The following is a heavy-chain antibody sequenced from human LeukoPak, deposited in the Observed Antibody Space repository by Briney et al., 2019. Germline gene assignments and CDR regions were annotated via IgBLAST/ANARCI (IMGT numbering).Heavy chain of an antibody. D-gene: IGHD5-12*01. J-gene: IGHJ5*02. Sequence: SETLSLTCTVSGGSLSSYYWSWIRQPAGKGLEWIGRIYTSGSTNYNPSLKSRVTMSVDTSKNQFSLKLSSVTAADTAVYYCARDLSPPTIVATITWFDPWGQGTLVTVSS. CDR3: ARDLSPPTIVATITWFDP. CDR1: GGSLSSYY. CDR2: IYTSGST. V-gene: IGHV4-4*07.